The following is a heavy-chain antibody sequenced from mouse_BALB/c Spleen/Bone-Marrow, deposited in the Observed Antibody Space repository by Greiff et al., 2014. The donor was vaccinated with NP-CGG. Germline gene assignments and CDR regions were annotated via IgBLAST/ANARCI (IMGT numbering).Heavy chain of an antibody. CDR3: ARVTTAWFAY. Sequence: EVNVVESGGGLVQPGGSLRLSCAPSGFTFTDYYMSWVRQPPGKALEWLGFIRNKANGYTTEYSASVKGRFTISRDNSQSILYLQMNTLRAEDSATYYCARVTTAWFAYWGQGTLVTVSA. V-gene: IGHV7-3*02. D-gene: IGHD1-1*01. CDR1: GFTFTDYY. J-gene: IGHJ3*01. CDR2: IRNKANGYTT.